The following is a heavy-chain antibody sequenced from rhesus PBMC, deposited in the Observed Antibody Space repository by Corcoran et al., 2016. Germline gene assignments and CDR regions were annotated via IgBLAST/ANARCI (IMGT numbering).Heavy chain of an antibody. J-gene: IGHJ4*01. CDR1: GASISSNY. Sequence: QVQLQESGPGLVKPSETLPLTCAVSGASISSNYWSWIRQAPGKGLEWIGRIKGSGGSTAANPSLKSQVTMSIDTAKNTVSLKLSSVTAADTAVYYCARGNWNDRYFDDWGQGVLVTVSS. D-gene: IGHD1-7*02. V-gene: IGHV4S2*01. CDR3: ARGNWNDRYFDD. CDR2: IKGSGGST.